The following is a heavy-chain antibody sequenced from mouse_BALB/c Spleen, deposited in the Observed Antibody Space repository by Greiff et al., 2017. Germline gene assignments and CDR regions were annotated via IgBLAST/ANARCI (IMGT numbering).Heavy chain of an antibody. CDR1: GFTFSSYT. D-gene: IGHD2-3*01. J-gene: IGHJ3*01. CDR3: ARHGDGYQIFAY. Sequence: DVMLVESGGGLVQPGGSLKLSCAASGFTFSSYTMSWVRQTPEKRLEWVAYISNGGGSTYYPDTVKGRFTISRDNAKNTLYLQMSSLKSEDTAMYYCARHGDGYQIFAYWGQGTLVTVSA. CDR2: ISNGGGST. V-gene: IGHV5-12-2*01.